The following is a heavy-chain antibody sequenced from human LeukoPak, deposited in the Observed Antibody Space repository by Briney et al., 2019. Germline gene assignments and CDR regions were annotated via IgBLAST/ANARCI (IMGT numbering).Heavy chain of an antibody. CDR1: GGSFSGYY. J-gene: IGHJ4*02. D-gene: IGHD3-10*02. CDR3: ACSGSYGSHFFDY. V-gene: IGHV4-34*01. CDR2: INHSGST. Sequence: SETLSLTCAVYGGSFSGYYWSWIRQPPGKGLEWIGEINHSGSTNYNPSLKSRVTISVDTSKNQFSLKLSSVTAADTAVYYCACSGSYGSHFFDYWGQGTLVTVSS.